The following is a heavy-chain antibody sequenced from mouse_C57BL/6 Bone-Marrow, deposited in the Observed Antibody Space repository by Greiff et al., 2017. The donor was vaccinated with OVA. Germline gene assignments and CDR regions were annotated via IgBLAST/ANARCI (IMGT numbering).Heavy chain of an antibody. CDR2: IDPSDSYT. CDR1: GYTFTSYW. Sequence: QVQLQQPGAELVMPGASVKLSCKASGYTFTSYWMHWVKQRPGQGLEWIGEIDPSDSYTNYNQKFNGKSTLTVDKSSSTAYMQLSSLTSEDSAVYYCARYGFYAMDYWGQGTSVTVSS. CDR3: ARYGFYAMDY. D-gene: IGHD1-1*01. J-gene: IGHJ4*01. V-gene: IGHV1-69*01.